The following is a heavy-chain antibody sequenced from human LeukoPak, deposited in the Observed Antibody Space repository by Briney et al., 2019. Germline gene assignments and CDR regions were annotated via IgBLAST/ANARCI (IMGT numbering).Heavy chain of an antibody. J-gene: IGHJ4*02. CDR3: ANAPRVYCSGGSCFLSY. D-gene: IGHD2-15*01. V-gene: IGHV3-23*01. CDR2: ISGVGGTT. CDR1: GFVFSDYA. Sequence: GGSLRLSCAASGFVFSDYAMSWVRQAPGKGLEWVSSISGVGGTTYYAESVKGRFTISRDNSKNTLDLQMNSLRAEDTATYYCANAPRVYCSGGSCFLSYWGQGALVTVSS.